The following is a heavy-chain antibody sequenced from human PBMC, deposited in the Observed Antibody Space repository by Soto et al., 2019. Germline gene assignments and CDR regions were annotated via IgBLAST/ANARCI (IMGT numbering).Heavy chain of an antibody. J-gene: IGHJ4*02. CDR2: ITAGNGNT. CDR3: ARDRGKAMVTFDY. D-gene: IGHD5-18*01. V-gene: IGHV1-3*01. CDR1: GYTFTSYA. Sequence: QVQLVQSGAAVKKPVASVPVSCKASGYTFTSYAMHWVRQAPGQRLAWMGWITAGNGNTKYSQKFQGRVTITRDTAESTAYMERSSLRPEDTAVYYCARDRGKAMVTFDYWGQGTLVTVTS.